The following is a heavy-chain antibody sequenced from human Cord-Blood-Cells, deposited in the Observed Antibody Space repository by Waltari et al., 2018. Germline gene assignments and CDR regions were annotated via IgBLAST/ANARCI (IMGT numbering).Heavy chain of an antibody. Sequence: QVQLVQSGAEVKKPGASVKVSCKASGYTFTGYYMHWVRQATGQGLEWMGWINPNSGGTNYAQKFQGRVTMTRDTSISTAYMELSRLRSDDTAVYYCARDRHYYGSGSYYNGYDYWGQGTLVTVSS. J-gene: IGHJ4*02. D-gene: IGHD3-10*01. V-gene: IGHV1-2*02. CDR1: GYTFTGYY. CDR3: ARDRHYYGSGSYYNGYDY. CDR2: INPNSGGT.